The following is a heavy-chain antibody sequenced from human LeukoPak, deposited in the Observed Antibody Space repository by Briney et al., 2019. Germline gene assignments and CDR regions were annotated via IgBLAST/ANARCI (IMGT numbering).Heavy chain of an antibody. CDR1: GFTFSTYG. J-gene: IGHJ6*02. Sequence: PGRSLRLSCVASGFTFSTYGMHWVRQAPGKGPEWVAVITYDGSKKDYADSVKGRFTISRDNSKNTLYLQMNSLRAEDTAVYYCVKDYGYEMGDYYGMDVWGQGTTVTVSS. CDR2: ITYDGSKK. D-gene: IGHD5-12*01. CDR3: VKDYGYEMGDYYGMDV. V-gene: IGHV3-30*18.